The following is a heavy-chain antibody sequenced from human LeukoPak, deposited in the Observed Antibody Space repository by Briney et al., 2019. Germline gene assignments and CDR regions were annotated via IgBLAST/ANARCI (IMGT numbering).Heavy chain of an antibody. CDR1: GSSFSSGYY. CDR2: INHSGST. D-gene: IGHD3-22*01. V-gene: IGHV4-38-2*02. CDR3: ARVDVYDSSGYYYSLVDP. Sequence: SETLSLTCTVSGSSFSSGYYGGWIRPPPGKGLEWFGSINHSGSTYYNPSLKSRVTISVDTSKNQFSLKLSSVTAADTAVYYCARVDVYDSSGYYYSLVDPWGQGTLVTVSS. J-gene: IGHJ5*02.